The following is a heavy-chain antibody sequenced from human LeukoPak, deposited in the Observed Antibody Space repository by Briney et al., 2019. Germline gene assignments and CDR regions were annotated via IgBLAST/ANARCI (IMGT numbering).Heavy chain of an antibody. D-gene: IGHD3-10*01. Sequence: GGSLRLSCAASGFTFSSYGMHWVRQAPGKGLEWVAVISYDGSNKYYADSVKGRFTISRDNSKNTLYLQMNSLRAEDTAVYYCAKLVGSLLWFGEFDFDYWGQGTLVTVSS. J-gene: IGHJ4*02. CDR2: ISYDGSNK. CDR1: GFTFSSYG. CDR3: AKLVGSLLWFGEFDFDY. V-gene: IGHV3-30*18.